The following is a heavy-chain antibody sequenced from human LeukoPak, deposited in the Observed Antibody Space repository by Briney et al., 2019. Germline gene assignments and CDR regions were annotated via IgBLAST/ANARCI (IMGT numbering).Heavy chain of an antibody. CDR2: INQDESAK. V-gene: IGHV3-7*03. CDR1: GFTFSRYW. Sequence: GGSLRLSCAASGFTFSRYWMIWVRQAPGKGLEWVASINQDESAKFYVDSVKGRFTISRDNAKNSLYLQMDSLRAEDTALYYCGRDLSGWYGPDYWGQGTLVTVSS. D-gene: IGHD6-19*01. J-gene: IGHJ4*02. CDR3: GRDLSGWYGPDY.